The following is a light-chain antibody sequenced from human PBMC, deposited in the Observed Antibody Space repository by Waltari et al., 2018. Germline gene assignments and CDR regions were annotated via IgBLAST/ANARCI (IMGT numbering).Light chain of an antibody. CDR1: QTISKY. V-gene: IGKV1-39*01. J-gene: IGKJ1*01. CDR3: QQTYTTPTWT. CDR2: AAS. Sequence: DIQMTQYPPYLSASVGDSVTITSRERQTISKYLNWYQQKPGKAPKLLIHAASRLQSGVPSRFSGSGSETEFTLTINSLQLEDFAIYYCQQTYTTPTWTFGQGTRVEIK.